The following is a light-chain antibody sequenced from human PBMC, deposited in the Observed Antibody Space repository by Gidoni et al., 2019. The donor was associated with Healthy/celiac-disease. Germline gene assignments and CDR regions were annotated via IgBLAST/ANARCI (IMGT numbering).Light chain of an antibody. Sequence: QSVLTPPPSVSGAPGQRVPISCTGSSSNIGAGYDVHWYQQLPGTAPKLLIYGNSNRPSGVPDRFSGSKSGTSASLAITGLQAEDEADYYCQSYDSSLSGSRVVFGGGTKLTVL. CDR3: QSYDSSLSGSRVV. CDR2: GNS. CDR1: SSNIGAGYD. V-gene: IGLV1-40*01. J-gene: IGLJ2*01.